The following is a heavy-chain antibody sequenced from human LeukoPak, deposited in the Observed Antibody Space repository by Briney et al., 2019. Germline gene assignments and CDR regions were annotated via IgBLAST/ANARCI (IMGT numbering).Heavy chain of an antibody. CDR1: GGTFSSYA. V-gene: IGHV1-69*05. CDR3: ARGSSGWSTYYYYYMDV. CDR2: TIPIFGTA. J-gene: IGHJ6*03. D-gene: IGHD6-19*01. Sequence: SVKVSCKASGGTFSSYAISWVRQAPGQGLEWMGRTIPIFGTANYAQKFRGRVTITTDESTSTAYMELSSLRSEDTAVYYCARGSSGWSTYYYYYMDVWGKGTTVTVSS.